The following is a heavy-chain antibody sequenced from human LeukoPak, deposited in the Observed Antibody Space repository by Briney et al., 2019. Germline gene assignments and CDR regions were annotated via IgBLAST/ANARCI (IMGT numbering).Heavy chain of an antibody. CDR2: INHSGST. CDR3: AGAMRGPLVC. Sequence: SETLSLTCAVYGGSFSGYYWSWIRQPPGKGLEWIGEINHSGSTYYNPSLKSRVTISVDTSKNQFSLKLSSVTAADTAVYYCAGAMRGPLVCWGQGTLVTVSS. CDR1: GGSFSGYY. V-gene: IGHV4-34*01. J-gene: IGHJ4*02. D-gene: IGHD3-22*01.